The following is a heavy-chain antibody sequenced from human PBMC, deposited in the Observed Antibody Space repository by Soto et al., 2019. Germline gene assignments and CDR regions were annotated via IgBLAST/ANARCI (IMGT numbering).Heavy chain of an antibody. V-gene: IGHV2-5*02. Sequence: QITLKESGPTLLRPTQTLTLTCTFSGFSLSTTGVGVGLIRQPPGKALECLALIYWEDDKRYSPSLKSRLTTTNPTSKNQVVLTTPNMDPGDTARYYCAHSRCRGDCLHSYSSHYYDGMAHWGRGTTVTVSP. CDR1: GFSLSTTGVG. CDR2: IYWEDDK. D-gene: IGHD2-21*02. J-gene: IGHJ6*01. CDR3: AHSRCRGDCLHSYSSHYYDGMAH.